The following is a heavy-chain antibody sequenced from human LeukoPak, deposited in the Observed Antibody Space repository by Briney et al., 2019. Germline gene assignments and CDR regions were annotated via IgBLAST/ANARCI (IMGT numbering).Heavy chain of an antibody. CDR3: ARDNRRSGGSGSWAAFDI. V-gene: IGHV3-64*01. CDR1: GFTFGTYP. J-gene: IGHJ3*02. CDR2: IIADGGST. Sequence: GGSLRLSCAASGFTFGTYPMHWVRQAPGRGLEYVSAIIADGGSTYHANSVKGRFTISRDNSKNTPYLQMGSLRAEDMAVYYCARDNRRSGGSGSWAAFDIWGQGTMVTVSS. D-gene: IGHD3-10*01.